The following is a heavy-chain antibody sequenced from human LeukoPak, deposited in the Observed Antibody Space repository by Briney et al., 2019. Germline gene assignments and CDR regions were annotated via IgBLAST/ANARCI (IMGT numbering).Heavy chain of an antibody. D-gene: IGHD5-12*01. CDR3: ARVLWLPLRYFDY. J-gene: IGHJ4*02. CDR2: IKQDESEK. V-gene: IGHV3-7*03. Sequence: SGGSLRLSCAASGFTFSNYWMSWVRQAPGKGLEWVANIKQDESEKYYVDSVKGRFTISRDNAKNSLYLQMNSLRAEDTAVYYCARVLWLPLRYFDYRGQGTLVTVSS. CDR1: GFTFSNYW.